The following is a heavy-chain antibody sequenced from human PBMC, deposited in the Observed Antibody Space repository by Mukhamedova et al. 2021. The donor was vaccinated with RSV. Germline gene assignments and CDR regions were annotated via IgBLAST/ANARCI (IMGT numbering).Heavy chain of an antibody. CDR2: IRSKSYGGTP. V-gene: IGHV3-49*04. J-gene: IGHJ6*01. CDR3: DRDTIYDHGDYVDYYYYG. Sequence: GDYAMNWVRQAPGKGLEWVGFIRSKSYGGTPEYAASVEGRLTISRDDSKSIAYLQMNSLKIEDTGVYYCDRDTIYDHGDYVDYYYYG. CDR1: GDYA. D-gene: IGHD4-17*01.